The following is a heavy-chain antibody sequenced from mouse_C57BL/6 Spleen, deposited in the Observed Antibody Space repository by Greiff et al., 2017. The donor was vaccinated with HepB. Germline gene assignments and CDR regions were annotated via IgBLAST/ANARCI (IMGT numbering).Heavy chain of an antibody. CDR3: ARMGHAMDY. Sequence: VQLQQSGAELARPGASVKMSCKASGYTFTSYTMHWVKQRPGQGLEWIGYINPSSGYTKYNQKFKDKATLTADKSSSTAYMQLSSLTSDDSAVYDCARMGHAMDYWGQGTSVTVSS. J-gene: IGHJ4*01. CDR1: GYTFTSYT. V-gene: IGHV1-4*01. CDR2: INPSSGYT.